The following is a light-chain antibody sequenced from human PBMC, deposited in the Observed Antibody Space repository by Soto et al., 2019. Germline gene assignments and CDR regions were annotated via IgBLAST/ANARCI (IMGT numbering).Light chain of an antibody. V-gene: IGKV3-11*01. CDR1: QSVSSY. J-gene: IGKJ4*01. CDR2: DAS. CDR3: QQRSKWLT. Sequence: EIVLTQSPATLSLSPGERATLSCRASQSVSSYLAWYQQKPGQAPRLLIYDASNRATGIPARFSGSGSGTDFTLTISSLEPEDFAVYYCQQRSKWLTFGGGTKVAIK.